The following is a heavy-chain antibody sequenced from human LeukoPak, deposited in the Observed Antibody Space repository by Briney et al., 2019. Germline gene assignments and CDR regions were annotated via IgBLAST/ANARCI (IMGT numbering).Heavy chain of an antibody. Sequence: PGGPLRLSCAASGFTFSSYGMHWVRQAPGKGLEWVAFIRYDGSNKYYADSVKGRFTISRDNSKNTLYLQMNSLRAEDTAVYYCARVLHKRNYDSSVYYGYWGQGTLVTVSS. J-gene: IGHJ4*02. V-gene: IGHV3-30*02. CDR3: ARVLHKRNYDSSVYYGY. D-gene: IGHD3-22*01. CDR2: IRYDGSNK. CDR1: GFTFSSYG.